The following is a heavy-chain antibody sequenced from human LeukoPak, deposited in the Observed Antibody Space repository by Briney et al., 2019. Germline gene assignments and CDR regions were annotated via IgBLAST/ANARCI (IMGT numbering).Heavy chain of an antibody. V-gene: IGHV3-30*18. D-gene: IGHD3-22*01. J-gene: IGHJ6*02. CDR1: GFTFSSYG. Sequence: GGSLRLSCAASGFTFSSYGMHWVRQAPGKGLGWVAVISYDGSNKYYADSVKGRFTISRDNYKNTLYLQMNSLRAEDTAVYYCAKDTGYDSSGYPLRYYYYGMDVWGQGTTVTVSS. CDR3: AKDTGYDSSGYPLRYYYYGMDV. CDR2: ISYDGSNK.